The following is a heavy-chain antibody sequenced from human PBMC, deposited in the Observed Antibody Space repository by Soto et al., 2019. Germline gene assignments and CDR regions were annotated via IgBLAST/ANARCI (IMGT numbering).Heavy chain of an antibody. CDR2: IYYSGST. D-gene: IGHD2-2*01. CDR1: GGSISSSSYY. Sequence: XETLSLTCTVSGGSISSSSYYWGWIRQPPGKGLEWIGSIYYSGSTYYNPSLKSRVTISVDTSKNQFSLKLSSVTAADTAVYYCARYCSSTSCRVTGSNWFDPWGQGTLVTVSS. CDR3: ARYCSSTSCRVTGSNWFDP. J-gene: IGHJ5*02. V-gene: IGHV4-39*01.